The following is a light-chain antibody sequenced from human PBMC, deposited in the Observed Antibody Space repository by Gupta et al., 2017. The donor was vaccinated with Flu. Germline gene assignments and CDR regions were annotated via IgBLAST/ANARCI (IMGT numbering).Light chain of an antibody. J-gene: IGLJ3*02. CDR2: EVT. V-gene: IGLV2-14*01. CDR1: SNDVGGYSY. Sequence: SALTQPASVSGSPGRSFTISCTGASNDVGGYSYVSWYQQRPGKAPTLMLYEVTNRPPGVSTRFSGSTPGNTASLTVSGRQDEDEAAYYCSSYTSSTTPVFGGGTELTVL. CDR3: SSYTSSTTPV.